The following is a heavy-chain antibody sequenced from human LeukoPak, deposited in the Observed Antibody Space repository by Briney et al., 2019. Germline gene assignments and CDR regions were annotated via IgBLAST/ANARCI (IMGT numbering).Heavy chain of an antibody. V-gene: IGHV3-7*01. CDR3: ARAGRHTVTTIVCDHFDY. J-gene: IGHJ4*02. D-gene: IGHD4-17*01. CDR2: IKQDRSDN. Sequence: GGSLRLSCATSGFSFSNYWMSWVRQSPGKGLEWVASIKQDRSDNYYVDSVKGRFTISRDNAKNSQYLQMSSLRAEDMAVYHCARAGRHTVTTIVCDHFDYWGQGTLVTVSS. CDR1: GFSFSNYW.